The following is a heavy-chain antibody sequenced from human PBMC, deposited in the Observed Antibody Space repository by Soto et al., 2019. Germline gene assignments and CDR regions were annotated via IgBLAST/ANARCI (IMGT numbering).Heavy chain of an antibody. Sequence: SETLSLTCTVSGGSISGYYWSWIRQPPGKGLEYIGYIYYRGSTNYNPSLKSRVTMSVDTSRNLFSLKVNSVTAADTAVYYCASYRGALYFESWGPGILVTVSS. D-gene: IGHD3-16*01. J-gene: IGHJ4*02. CDR3: ASYRGALYFES. CDR1: GGSISGYY. V-gene: IGHV4-59*01. CDR2: IYYRGST.